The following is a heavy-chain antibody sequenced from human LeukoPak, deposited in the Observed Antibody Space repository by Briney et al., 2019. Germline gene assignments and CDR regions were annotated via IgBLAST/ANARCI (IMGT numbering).Heavy chain of an antibody. V-gene: IGHV1-69*13. CDR2: IIPIFGTA. J-gene: IGHJ3*02. Sequence: ASVTVSCKASGGTFSSYAISWVRQAPGQGLEWMGGIIPIFGTANYAQKFQSRVTITADESTSTAYMELSSLRSEDTAVYYCARGLNYDFWSAAPGGAFDIWGQGTMVTVSS. CDR1: GGTFSSYA. CDR3: ARGLNYDFWSAAPGGAFDI. D-gene: IGHD3-3*01.